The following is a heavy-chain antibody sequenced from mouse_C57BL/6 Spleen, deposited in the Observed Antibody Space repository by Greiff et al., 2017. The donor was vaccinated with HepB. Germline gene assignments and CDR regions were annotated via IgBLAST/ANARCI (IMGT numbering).Heavy chain of an antibody. CDR2: IYPRSGNT. CDR1: GYTFTSYG. V-gene: IGHV1-81*01. CDR3: ARGGYYDYLYAMDY. J-gene: IGHJ4*01. D-gene: IGHD2-4*01. Sequence: QVQLKQSGAELARPGASVKLSCKASGYTFTSYGISWVKQRTGQGLEWIGEIYPRSGNTYYNEKFKGKATLTADKSSSTAYMELRSLTSEDSAVYFCARGGYYDYLYAMDYWGQGTSVTVSS.